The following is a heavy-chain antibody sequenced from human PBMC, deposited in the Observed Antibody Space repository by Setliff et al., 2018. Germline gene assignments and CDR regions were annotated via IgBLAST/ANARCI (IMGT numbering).Heavy chain of an antibody. CDR1: GYSTSSGYY. J-gene: IGHJ5*02. CDR3: ARDKPIIVGAPMDWFDP. D-gene: IGHD1-26*01. CDR2: IYHSGST. Sequence: PSETLSLTCTVSGYSTSSGYYWGWIRQPPGKGLEWIGSIYHSGSTYYNPSLKSRVTIPVDTSKNQFSLKLSSVTSADTAVYYCARDKPIIVGAPMDWFDPWGQGTLVTVSS. V-gene: IGHV4-38-2*02.